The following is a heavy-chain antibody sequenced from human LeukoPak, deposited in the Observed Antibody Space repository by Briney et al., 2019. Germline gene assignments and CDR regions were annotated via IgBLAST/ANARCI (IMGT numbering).Heavy chain of an antibody. CDR3: ARDPNYGSGRYADY. CDR1: EFTFSNYE. V-gene: IGHV3-48*03. J-gene: IGHJ4*02. CDR2: ISSGGSTI. Sequence: GGSLRLSCAASEFTFSNYEMNWVRQAPGKGLEWVSYISSGGSTIYYADSVKDRFTISRDNAKNSLYLQMDSLRAEDTAVYYCARDPNYGSGRYADYWGQGTLVTVSS. D-gene: IGHD3-10*01.